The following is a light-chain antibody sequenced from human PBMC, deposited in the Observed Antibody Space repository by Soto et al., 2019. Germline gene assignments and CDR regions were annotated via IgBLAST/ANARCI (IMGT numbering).Light chain of an antibody. V-gene: IGLV2-14*01. J-gene: IGLJ2*01. CDR1: SSDVATYNY. Sequence: QSALTQPASVSGSPGQSITISCTGTSSDVATYNYVSWYQQHPGKGPKLLIYEVTNRPSGVSNRFSSSKSGNTASLTISGLQAEDEADYYCLSYTGGSTDVVFGGGTKLTVL. CDR2: EVT. CDR3: LSYTGGSTDVV.